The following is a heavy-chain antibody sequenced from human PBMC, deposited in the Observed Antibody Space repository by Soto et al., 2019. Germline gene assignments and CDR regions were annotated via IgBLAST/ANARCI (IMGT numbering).Heavy chain of an antibody. D-gene: IGHD5-12*01. V-gene: IGHV4-4*02. CDR1: GGSISSSNW. Sequence: SETLSLTCAVSGGSISSSNWWSWVRQPPGKGLEWIGEIYHSGSTNYNPSLKSRVTISVDKSKNQFSLKLSSVTAADTAVYYCAKGVFRVATIIDYWGQGTLVTVSS. CDR2: IYHSGST. CDR3: AKGVFRVATIIDY. J-gene: IGHJ4*02.